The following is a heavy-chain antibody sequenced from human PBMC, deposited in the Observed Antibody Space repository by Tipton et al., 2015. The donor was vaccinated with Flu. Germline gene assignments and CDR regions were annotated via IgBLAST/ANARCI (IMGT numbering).Heavy chain of an antibody. CDR2: IYTSGST. CDR1: GGSISSYY. V-gene: IGHV4-4*07. D-gene: IGHD5-24*01. Sequence: LRLSCIVSGGSISSYYWSWIRQPAGKGLEWIGRIYTSGSTNYNPSLKSRVTMSVDTSKNQFSLKLSSVTAADTVVYYCARPMGRDGHDGFDPWGQGTLVTVSS. CDR3: ARPMGRDGHDGFDP. J-gene: IGHJ5*02.